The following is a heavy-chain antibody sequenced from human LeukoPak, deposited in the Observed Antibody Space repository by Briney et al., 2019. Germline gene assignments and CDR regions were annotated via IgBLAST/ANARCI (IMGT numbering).Heavy chain of an antibody. CDR2: IDDRGST. Sequence: SETLSLTCAVYGGPFSGAYWIWIRQPPGKGLEWIGEIDDRGSTNYNPSLKSRVTISVDTSKNQFSLKLSSVTAADTAVYYCARHLRDILAGYYIRTLYFDYWGQGTLVTVSS. V-gene: IGHV4-34*01. D-gene: IGHD3-9*01. CDR1: GGPFSGAY. J-gene: IGHJ4*02. CDR3: ARHLRDILAGYYIRTLYFDY.